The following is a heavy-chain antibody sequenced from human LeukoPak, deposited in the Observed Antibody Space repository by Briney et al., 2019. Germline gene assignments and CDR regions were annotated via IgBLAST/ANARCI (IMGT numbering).Heavy chain of an antibody. CDR2: IYYSGNT. V-gene: IGHV4-39*01. CDR3: ARQYGPGYSSTWYFDY. Sequence: TPSETLSLTCTVSGGSISSSAYSWGWIRQPTGKGLEWIGNIYYSGNTYYNPSLKSRVTISVDTSKNQFSLKLNSVTAADTAVYYCARQYGPGYSSTWYFDYWGQGTLVTVSS. J-gene: IGHJ4*02. CDR1: GGSISSSAYS. D-gene: IGHD6-13*01.